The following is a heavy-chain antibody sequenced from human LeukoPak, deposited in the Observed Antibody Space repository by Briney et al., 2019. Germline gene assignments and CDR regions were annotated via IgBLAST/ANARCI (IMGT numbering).Heavy chain of an antibody. CDR1: GYTFTSYG. V-gene: IGHV1-18*01. J-gene: IGHJ4*02. CDR2: ISAYNGNT. D-gene: IGHD6-19*01. CDR3: ASGILQWLLNY. Sequence: GASVKVPCKASGYTFTSYGISWVRQAPGQGLEWMGWISAYNGNTNYAQKLQGRVTMTTDTSTSTAYMELRSLRSDDTAVYCCASGILQWLLNYWGQGTLVTVSS.